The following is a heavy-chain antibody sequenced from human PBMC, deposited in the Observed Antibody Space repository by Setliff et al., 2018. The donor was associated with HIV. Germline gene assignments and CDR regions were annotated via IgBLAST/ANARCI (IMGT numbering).Heavy chain of an antibody. CDR1: GGPISSSTYY. Sequence: KTSETLSLTCSVSGGPISSSTYYWGWIRQPPGKGLEWIGDIFYTGSTYYNPSLKSRVAISIDTSENRFSLRLNSVTAADTGVYYCARRGRDGVLIVFATGFDPWGQGTLVTVSS. V-gene: IGHV4-39*01. D-gene: IGHD2-8*01. CDR3: ARRGRDGVLIVFATGFDP. J-gene: IGHJ5*02. CDR2: IFYTGST.